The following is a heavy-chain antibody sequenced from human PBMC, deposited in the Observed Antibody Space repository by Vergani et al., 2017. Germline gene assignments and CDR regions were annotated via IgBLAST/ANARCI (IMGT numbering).Heavy chain of an antibody. J-gene: IGHJ6*02. CDR3: AKANPRNSGYDYLYYYHAMDV. V-gene: IGHV3-23*01. CDR1: GFTFNHYA. CDR2: ISGSGGST. D-gene: IGHD5-12*01. Sequence: EVQLLESGGDLVQPGGSLRLSCAASGFTFNHYAMNWVRQAPGKGLEWVSSISGSGGSTYYAGPVKGRFTISRDSSKNTLYLQMNSLSAGDTAVYYCAKANPRNSGYDYLYYYHAMDVWGQGTTVTVSS.